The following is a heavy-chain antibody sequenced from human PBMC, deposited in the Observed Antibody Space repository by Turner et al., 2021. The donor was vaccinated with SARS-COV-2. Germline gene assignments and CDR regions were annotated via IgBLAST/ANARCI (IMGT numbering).Heavy chain of an antibody. J-gene: IGHJ5*02. D-gene: IGHD3-10*01. CDR3: ARAKFRGLISWFDP. Sequence: EVQLVVSGGGLVQPGGSLRRPCAASGFTFSNYDMHWVRQAKGKGLEWVSAVGTAGDTYYPGAVKGRITISRENGKNSLYLQMNSLGAGDTAVYYCARAKFRGLISWFDPWGQGTLVTVSS. CDR2: VGTAGDT. CDR1: GFTFSNYD. V-gene: IGHV3-13*04.